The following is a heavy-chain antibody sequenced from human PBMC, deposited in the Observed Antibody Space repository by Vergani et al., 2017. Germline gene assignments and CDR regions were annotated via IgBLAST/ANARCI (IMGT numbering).Heavy chain of an antibody. CDR1: GFTFSSYA. CDR3: AKDPTPFLLVPAAALDY. J-gene: IGHJ4*02. Sequence: EVQLLESGGGLVQPGGSLRLSCAASGFTFSSYAMSWVRQAPGKGLEWVSAISGSVGSTYYADSVKGRFTISRENAKNSLYLQVNSLRAEDTALYYCAKDPTPFLLVPAAALDYWGQGTLVTVSS. CDR2: ISGSVGST. V-gene: IGHV3-23*01. D-gene: IGHD2-2*01.